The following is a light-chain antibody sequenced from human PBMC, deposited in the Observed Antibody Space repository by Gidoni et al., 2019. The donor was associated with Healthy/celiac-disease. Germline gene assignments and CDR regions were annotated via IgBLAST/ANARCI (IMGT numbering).Light chain of an antibody. CDR3: QQYNSYLWT. CDR2: DAS. CDR1: QSLSSW. J-gene: IGKJ1*01. Sequence: DIQTTESPPTLSASVGDRVTITCRASQSLSSWLAWYQQKPGKAPKLLIYDASSLESGVPSRFSGSGSETEFALAISSLQPADFATYYCQQYNSYLWTFGQGTKVEIK. V-gene: IGKV1-5*01.